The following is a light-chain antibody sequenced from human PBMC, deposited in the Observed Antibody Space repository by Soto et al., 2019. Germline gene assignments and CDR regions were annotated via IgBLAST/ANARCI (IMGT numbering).Light chain of an antibody. CDR3: QQYGSSPLT. J-gene: IGKJ4*01. CDR1: QTISSSY. CDR2: GAS. Sequence: EIVLTQSPDILSLSPGESATLSCRASQTISSSYLAWYQQKPGQAPSLLIYGASRRATGIPGRFSGSESGTDFTLTISRLEPGDFAVYYCQQYGSSPLTFGGGTKV. V-gene: IGKV3-20*01.